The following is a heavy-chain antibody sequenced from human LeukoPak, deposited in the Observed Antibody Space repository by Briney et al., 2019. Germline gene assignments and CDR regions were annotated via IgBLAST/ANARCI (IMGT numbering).Heavy chain of an antibody. D-gene: IGHD3-3*01. CDR3: ARGGGYYDFWSGYYFDY. V-gene: IGHV4-34*01. J-gene: IGHJ4*02. CDR1: GGSFSGYY. Sequence: PSETLSLTCAVYGGSFSGYYWSWIRQPPGKGLEWIGEINHSGSTNYNPSLKSRVTISVDTSKNQFSLKLSSVTAADTAVYYCARGGGYYDFWSGYYFDYWGQGTLVTVSS. CDR2: INHSGST.